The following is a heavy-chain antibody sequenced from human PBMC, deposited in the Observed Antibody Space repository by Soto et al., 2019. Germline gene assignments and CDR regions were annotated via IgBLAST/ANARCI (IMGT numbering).Heavy chain of an antibody. Sequence: SETLSLTCTVSGGSVSSGIYYWSWIRHPPGKGLEWIGYIYYSGSTNYNPSLKSRVTISVDTSKNQFSLKLSSVTAADTAVYYCARVGIAAAGTPYYYGMDVWGQGTTVTVSS. J-gene: IGHJ6*02. CDR3: ARVGIAAAGTPYYYGMDV. CDR1: GGSVSSGIYY. CDR2: IYYSGST. V-gene: IGHV4-61*01. D-gene: IGHD6-13*01.